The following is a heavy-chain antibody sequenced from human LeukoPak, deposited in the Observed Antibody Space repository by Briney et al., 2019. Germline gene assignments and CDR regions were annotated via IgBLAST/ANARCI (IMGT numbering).Heavy chain of an antibody. CDR3: ARDKLLEYGNWFDP. J-gene: IGHJ5*02. CDR2: INSDGSST. CDR1: GFTFSSYS. D-gene: IGHD4/OR15-4a*01. V-gene: IGHV3-74*01. Sequence: GGSLRLSCAASGFTFSSYSMNWVRQAPGKGLVWVSRINSDGSSTSYADSVKGRFTISRDNSKNTLFLQMNSLRAEDTAVYYCARDKLLEYGNWFDPWGQGTLVSVSS.